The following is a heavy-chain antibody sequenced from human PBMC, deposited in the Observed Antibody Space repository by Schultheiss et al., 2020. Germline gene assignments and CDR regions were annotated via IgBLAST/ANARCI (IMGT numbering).Heavy chain of an antibody. D-gene: IGHD6-13*01. CDR2: ISGSGGST. J-gene: IGHJ4*02. CDR3: AKDTSSSWYECFDY. Sequence: GALKISCAASGFTFSSYAMSWVRQAPGKGLEWVSAISGSGGSTYYADSVKGRFTISRDNSKNTLYLQMNSLRAEDTAVYYCAKDTSSSWYECFDYWGKGTLVTVSS. CDR1: GFTFSSYA. V-gene: IGHV3-23*01.